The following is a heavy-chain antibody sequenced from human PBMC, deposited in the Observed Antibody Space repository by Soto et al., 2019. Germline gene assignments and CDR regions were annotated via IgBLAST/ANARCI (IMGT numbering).Heavy chain of an antibody. Sequence: GGSLKTSCRGSGYSFTSYWIGCVRQMPAEGLEWMGIIYPGDSDTRYSPSFQGQVTISADKSISTAYLQWSSLKASDTAMYYCARHYYDSSGLPPPQLDYWGQGTLVTVSS. CDR3: ARHYYDSSGLPPPQLDY. J-gene: IGHJ4*02. CDR1: GYSFTSYW. D-gene: IGHD3-22*01. V-gene: IGHV5-51*01. CDR2: IYPGDSDT.